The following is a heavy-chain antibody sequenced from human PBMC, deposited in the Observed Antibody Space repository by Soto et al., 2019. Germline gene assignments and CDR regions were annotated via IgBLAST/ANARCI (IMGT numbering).Heavy chain of an antibody. CDR1: GGSIGSGDYY. CDR2: MFYVGAT. D-gene: IGHD2-2*01. CDR3: ARVVRFCSSTSCRGRNWFDP. Sequence: LSLTCSVSGGSIGSGDYYWSWIRQPPGKGLEWIGYMFYVGATYYNPSLKSRVTISVDTSKNQFSLKLSSVTAADTAVYHCARVVRFCSSTSCRGRNWFDPWGQRTLVTVSS. V-gene: IGHV4-30-4*01. J-gene: IGHJ5*02.